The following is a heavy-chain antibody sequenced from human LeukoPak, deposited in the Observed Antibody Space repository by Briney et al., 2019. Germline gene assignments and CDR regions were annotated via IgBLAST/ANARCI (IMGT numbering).Heavy chain of an antibody. CDR1: GFTFSDYY. D-gene: IGHD3-22*01. CDR3: AKYYYYYDSSGYPARYYYYYMDV. Sequence: PGGSLRLSCAASGFTFSDYYMGWIRQAPGKGLEWVSAISGSGGSTCYADSVKGRFTISRDNSKNTLYLQMNSLRAEDTAVYYCAKYYYYYDSSGYPARYYYYYMDVWGKGTTVTVSS. J-gene: IGHJ6*03. V-gene: IGHV3-23*01. CDR2: ISGSGGST.